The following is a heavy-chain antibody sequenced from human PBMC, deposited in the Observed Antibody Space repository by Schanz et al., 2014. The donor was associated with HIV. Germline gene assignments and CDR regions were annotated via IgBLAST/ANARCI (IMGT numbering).Heavy chain of an antibody. CDR3: ARGGILLLRGVSNWFDP. Sequence: QVQLHQSGAGLLKPSETLSLTCAVYGGSFSGYFWSWVRQSPGKGLEWIGEISHSGTTNYNPSLRSRVRFSVDTSKNKFAVNLKSMTAADTAVYYCARGGILLLRGVSNWFDPWGQGTLVIVSS. D-gene: IGHD3-10*01. CDR2: ISHSGTT. V-gene: IGHV4-34*01. CDR1: GGSFSGYF. J-gene: IGHJ5*02.